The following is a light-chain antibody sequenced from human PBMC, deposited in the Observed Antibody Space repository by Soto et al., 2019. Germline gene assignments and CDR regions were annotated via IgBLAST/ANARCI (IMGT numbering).Light chain of an antibody. CDR1: QSVSSN. J-gene: IGKJ1*01. Sequence: EIVMTQSPATLSVSPGERATLSCRASQSVSSNLAWYQSKPGQAPRLLIHGASNRATGIPDRFSGSGSGTDFTLTIGRLEPEDFAVYYCQQYLITPWTFGQGTKVDIK. CDR3: QQYLITPWT. V-gene: IGKV3D-15*01. CDR2: GAS.